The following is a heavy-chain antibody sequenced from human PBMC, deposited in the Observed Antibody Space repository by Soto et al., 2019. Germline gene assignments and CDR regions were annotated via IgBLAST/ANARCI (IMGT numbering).Heavy chain of an antibody. Sequence: EVQLVESGGGLVKPGGSLRLSCAASGFTFSSYSMNWVRQAPGKGLEWVSSISSSSSYIYYADSVKGRFTISRDNAKNSLYLQMNSLRAEDTAVYYCAKVASCSGGSCSLGYWGQGTLVTVSS. V-gene: IGHV3-21*01. CDR1: GFTFSSYS. J-gene: IGHJ4*02. CDR3: AKVASCSGGSCSLGY. CDR2: ISSSSSYI. D-gene: IGHD2-15*01.